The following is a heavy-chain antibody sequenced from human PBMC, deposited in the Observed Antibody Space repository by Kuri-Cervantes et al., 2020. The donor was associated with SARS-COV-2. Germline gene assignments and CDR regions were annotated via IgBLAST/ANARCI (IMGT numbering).Heavy chain of an antibody. J-gene: IGHJ4*02. CDR3: AKEIIVVAISRRSFEVDY. CDR2: ISYDGSNK. CDR1: GFTFSSYG. Sequence: GGSLRLSCAASGFTFSSYGMHWVRQAPSKGLEWVAVISYDGSNKYYADSVKGRFTISRDNSKNTLYLQMNSLRAEDTAVYYCAKEIIVVAISRRSFEVDYWGQGSPVTVSS. D-gene: IGHD3-22*01. V-gene: IGHV3-30*18.